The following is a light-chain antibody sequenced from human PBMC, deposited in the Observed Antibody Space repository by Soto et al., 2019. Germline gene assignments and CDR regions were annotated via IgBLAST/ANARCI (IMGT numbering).Light chain of an antibody. V-gene: IGKV1-12*01. CDR2: GTS. CDR3: QQALSFPLT. Sequence: IQMTQSPSSVSASVGDTVTITCRASQGIRSWLAWYQQKPGTAPKILIYGTSTLRSGVPSRFSGSGSGTHFTLTISDLQPEDFATYFCQQALSFPLTFGGGTKGDIK. J-gene: IGKJ4*01. CDR1: QGIRSW.